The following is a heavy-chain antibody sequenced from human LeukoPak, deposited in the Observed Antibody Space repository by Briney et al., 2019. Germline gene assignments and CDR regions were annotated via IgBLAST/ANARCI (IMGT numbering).Heavy chain of an antibody. D-gene: IGHD3-10*01. CDR2: ISSSSSTI. Sequence: PGGSLRLSCAASGFTFSSYSMNWVRQAPGKGLEWVSYISSSSSTIYYADSVKGRFTISRDNAKNSLYLQMNSLRAEDTAVYYCARDPTRGDYYGSGSSDYWGQGTLVTVSS. J-gene: IGHJ4*02. CDR3: ARDPTRGDYYGSGSSDY. CDR1: GFTFSSYS. V-gene: IGHV3-48*04.